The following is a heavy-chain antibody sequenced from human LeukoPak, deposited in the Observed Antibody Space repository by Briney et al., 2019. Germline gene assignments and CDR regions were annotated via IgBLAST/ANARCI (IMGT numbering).Heavy chain of an antibody. Sequence: PSQTLSLTCTVSGGSISSGGYYWSWIRQHPGKGLEWIGYIYYSGSTYYDPSLKSRVTISVDTSKNQFSLKLSSVTAADTAVYYCARVSGPSNWFDPWGQGTLVTVSS. CDR1: GGSISSGGYY. V-gene: IGHV4-31*03. CDR2: IYYSGST. CDR3: ARVSGPSNWFDP. J-gene: IGHJ5*02. D-gene: IGHD1-14*01.